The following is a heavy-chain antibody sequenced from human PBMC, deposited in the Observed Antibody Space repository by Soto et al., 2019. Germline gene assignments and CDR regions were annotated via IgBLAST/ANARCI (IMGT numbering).Heavy chain of an antibody. CDR2: IYYSGST. CDR1: GGSISSYY. CDR3: ARDRHYYDSSGNHYHYGMDV. D-gene: IGHD3-22*01. J-gene: IGHJ6*02. V-gene: IGHV4-59*01. Sequence: SEDLSLTCTVSGGSISSYYWSWIRRPPGKGLEWIGYIYYSGSTNYNPSLKSRVTISVDTSKNQFSLKLSSVTAADTAVYYCARDRHYYDSSGNHYHYGMDVWGQGTSVTVSS.